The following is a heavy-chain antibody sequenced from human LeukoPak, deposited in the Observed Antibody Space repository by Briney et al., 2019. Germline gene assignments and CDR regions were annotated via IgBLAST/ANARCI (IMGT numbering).Heavy chain of an antibody. V-gene: IGHV4-59*01. CDR1: GGSISSYY. D-gene: IGHD1-26*01. CDR2: IYYSGST. J-gene: IGHJ3*02. CDR3: ARQASRVDSGTYYYAFDI. Sequence: SETLSLTCTVSGGSISSYYWSWIRQPPGKGLEWIGYIYYSGSTNYNPSLKSRVTISVDTSKNQFSLKLSSVTAADTAVYYCARQASRVDSGTYYYAFDIWGQGTMVTVSS.